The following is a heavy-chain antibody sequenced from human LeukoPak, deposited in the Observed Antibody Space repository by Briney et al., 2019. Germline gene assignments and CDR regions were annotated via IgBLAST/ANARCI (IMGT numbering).Heavy chain of an antibody. J-gene: IGHJ3*02. CDR1: GFTFSDYY. CDR3: AKRFGESPAGGFDI. CDR2: ISSSNSYT. D-gene: IGHD3-10*01. V-gene: IGHV3-11*06. Sequence: GGSLRLSCAASGFTFSDYYMSWIRQAPGKGLEWVSYISSSNSYTDYADSVKGRFTISRDNAKNSLYLQMNNLRAEDTAVYYCAKRFGESPAGGFDIWSQGTMVTVSS.